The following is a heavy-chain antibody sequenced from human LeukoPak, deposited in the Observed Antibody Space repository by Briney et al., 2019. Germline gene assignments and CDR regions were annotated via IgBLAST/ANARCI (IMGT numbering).Heavy chain of an antibody. V-gene: IGHV4-34*01. CDR1: GGSFSGYY. J-gene: IGHJ4*02. CDR3: ARIRRPLRGYFDH. Sequence: SETLSLTCYLYGGSFSGYYWSWIRQSPGKGLEWIGEVNQIGNTNYIPSLKSRLTISIDTSNNQFSLNLTSVTAADTGVYYCARIRRPLRGYFDHWGQGTLVT. CDR2: VNQIGNT. D-gene: IGHD3-16*01.